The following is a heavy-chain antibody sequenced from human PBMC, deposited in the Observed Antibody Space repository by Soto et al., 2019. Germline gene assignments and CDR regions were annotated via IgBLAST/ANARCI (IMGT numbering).Heavy chain of an antibody. CDR3: ARHGTAVTAANWFVT. Sequence: PSETLSLTCTVSGGSITSGSFYWGWVRHSPGKGLEWIGSIYYSGSVYYNPSLESRVTISADVSKDQFSLKLTSVTAADTAIYYSARHGTAVTAANWFVTWGQGTLVTVSS. V-gene: IGHV4-39*01. CDR1: GGSITSGSFY. D-gene: IGHD2-21*02. J-gene: IGHJ5*02. CDR2: IYYSGSV.